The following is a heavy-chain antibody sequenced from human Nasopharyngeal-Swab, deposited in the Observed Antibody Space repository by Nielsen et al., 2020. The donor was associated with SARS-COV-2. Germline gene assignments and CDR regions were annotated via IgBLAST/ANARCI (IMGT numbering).Heavy chain of an antibody. Sequence: GGSLRISCAASGFTFSSYGMQWVRQTPGKGLEWVAVIWYDGSNKYYADSVKGRFTISRDNSKNTLYLQMNSLRAEDTAVYYCVRGLWFGELLGSGYWGQGTLVTVSS. D-gene: IGHD3-10*01. CDR1: GFTFSSYG. CDR3: VRGLWFGELLGSGY. CDR2: IWYDGSNK. V-gene: IGHV3-33*01. J-gene: IGHJ4*02.